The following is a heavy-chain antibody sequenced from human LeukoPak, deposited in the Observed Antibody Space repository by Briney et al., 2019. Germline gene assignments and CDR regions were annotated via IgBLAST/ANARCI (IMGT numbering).Heavy chain of an antibody. V-gene: IGHV1-8*01. CDR3: ARGQYSSGWDDNAFDI. CDR2: MNPNSGNT. D-gene: IGHD6-19*01. CDR1: GCNFTSYD. Sequence: ASVKVSCKASGCNFTSYDINWVRQATGQGLEWMGWMNPNSGNTGYAQKFQGRVTMTRNTSISTAYMELSSLRSEDTAVYYCARGQYSSGWDDNAFDIWGQGTMVTVSS. J-gene: IGHJ3*02.